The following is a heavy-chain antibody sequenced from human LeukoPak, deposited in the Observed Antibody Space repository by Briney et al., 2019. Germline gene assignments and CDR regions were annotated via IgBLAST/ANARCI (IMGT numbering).Heavy chain of an antibody. V-gene: IGHV1-69*13. J-gene: IGHJ4*02. CDR2: IIPIFGTA. CDR3: ATSITIFGVVTYFDY. Sequence: ASVKVSCKASGGTLSSYAISWVRQAPGQGLEWMGGIIPIFGTANYAQKFQGRVTITADESTSTAYIELSSLRSEDTAVYYCATSITIFGVVTYFDYWGQGTLVTVSS. D-gene: IGHD3-3*01. CDR1: GGTLSSYA.